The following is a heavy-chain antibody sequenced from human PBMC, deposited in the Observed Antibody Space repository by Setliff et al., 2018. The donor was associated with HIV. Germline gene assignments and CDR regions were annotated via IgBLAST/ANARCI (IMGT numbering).Heavy chain of an antibody. D-gene: IGHD6-19*01. CDR1: GGSISSYY. CDR2: IYYSGST. CDR3: ARGPPGYSSGWYYGSLGYMDV. V-gene: IGHV4-59*01. Sequence: SETLSLTCTVSGGSISSYYWSWIRQPPGKGLEWIGYIYYSGSTNYNPSLKSRVTIAVDTSKNQFSLKLSSVTAADTAVYYCARGPPGYSSGWYYGSLGYMDVWGKGTTVTVSS. J-gene: IGHJ6*03.